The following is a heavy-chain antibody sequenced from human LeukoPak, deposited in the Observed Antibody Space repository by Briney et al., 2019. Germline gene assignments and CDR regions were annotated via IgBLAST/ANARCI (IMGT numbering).Heavy chain of an antibody. V-gene: IGHV3-33*08. CDR1: GFAFSSYG. CDR2: IWYDGSNK. J-gene: IGHJ2*01. D-gene: IGHD2-15*01. CDR3: ARDLRWSHYWYFDL. Sequence: GGSLRLSCAASGFAFSSYGMHWVRQAPGKGLEWVAVIWYDGSNKYYADSVKGRFPISRDNSKNTLYLQMNSLRAEDTAVYYCARDLRWSHYWYFDLWGRGTLVTVSS.